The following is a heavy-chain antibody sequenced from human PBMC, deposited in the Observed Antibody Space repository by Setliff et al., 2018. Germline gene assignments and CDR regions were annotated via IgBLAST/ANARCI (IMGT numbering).Heavy chain of an antibody. CDR2: VYYSGAA. J-gene: IGHJ4*03. CDR1: GDSISAAS. CDR3: ARGGTYRYFDY. V-gene: IGHV4-59*01. Sequence: LSLTCSVSGDSISAASIMAWIRQPPGKGLEFIGYVYYSGAAKYDPSLKSRVTMSVDTSKTQFSLKLNSMTTADTAVYYCARGGTYRYFDYWG.